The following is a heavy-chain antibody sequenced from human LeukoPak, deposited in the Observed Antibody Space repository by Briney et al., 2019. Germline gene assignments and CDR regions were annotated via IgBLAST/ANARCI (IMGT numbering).Heavy chain of an antibody. D-gene: IGHD4-17*01. CDR2: ISYDGSNK. J-gene: IGHJ4*02. CDR3: ARADGDPAFDF. Sequence: PGRSLKLSCAASGFTFSSFGMHWVRQTPGKGLEWMALISYDGSNKYYADSVKGRFTISRDHSKNTLYLQMNSLRAEDTAVYYCARADGDPAFDFWGQGTLVTVSS. CDR1: GFTFSSFG. V-gene: IGHV3-30*03.